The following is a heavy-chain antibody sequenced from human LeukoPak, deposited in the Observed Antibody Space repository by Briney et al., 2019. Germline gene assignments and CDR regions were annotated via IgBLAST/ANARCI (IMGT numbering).Heavy chain of an antibody. CDR1: GVSITNNY. J-gene: IGHJ5*02. D-gene: IGHD3-10*01. CDR2: IYFSGRT. V-gene: IGHV4-4*07. Sequence: PSETLSLTCTVSGVSITNNYWSWFRQPAGKGLEWIGRIYFSGRTDYNPSLKSRVTMSTDTSKNEFSLKVRSGTAADTAGYYCLRRLGWFGDVMADTWGQGIRVTVSS. CDR3: LRRLGWFGDVMADT.